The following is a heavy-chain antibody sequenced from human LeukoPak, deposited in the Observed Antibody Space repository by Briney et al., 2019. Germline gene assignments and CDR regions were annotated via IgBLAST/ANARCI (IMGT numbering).Heavy chain of an antibody. V-gene: IGHV4-59*01. CDR3: ARDQVGWYFDL. J-gene: IGHJ2*01. CDR2: IYYSGST. D-gene: IGHD1-26*01. CDR1: GGSISSYY. Sequence: SETLSLTCTVSGGSISSYYWSLILQPPGKGLEWIGYIYYSGSTNYNPSLKSRVTISVDTSKNQFSLKLSSVTAADTAVYYCARDQVGWYFDLWGRGTLVTVSS.